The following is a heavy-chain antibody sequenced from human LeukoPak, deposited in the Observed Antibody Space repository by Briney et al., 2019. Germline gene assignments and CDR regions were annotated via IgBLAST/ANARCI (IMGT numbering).Heavy chain of an antibody. D-gene: IGHD3-22*01. Sequence: EASVKVSCKASGYTFTSYGISWVRQAHGQGLEWMGWISAYNGNTNYAQKLQGSVTMTTDTSTSTAYMELRSLRSDDTAVYYCARADPGAYDSSGYYDYWGQGTLVTVSS. CDR2: ISAYNGNT. J-gene: IGHJ4*02. CDR3: ARADPGAYDSSGYYDY. V-gene: IGHV1-18*01. CDR1: GYTFTSYG.